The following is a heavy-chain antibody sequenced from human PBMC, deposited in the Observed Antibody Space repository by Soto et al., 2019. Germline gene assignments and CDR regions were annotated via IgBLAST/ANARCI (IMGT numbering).Heavy chain of an antibody. CDR3: ARNIAVAGTGPPPH. J-gene: IGHJ1*01. Sequence: GASVKVSCKASGGTFSSYTISWVRQAPGQGLEWMGRIIPILGIANYAQKFQGRVTITADKSTSTAYMELSSLRSEDTAVYYCARNIAVAGTGPPPHWGQGTLVTVSS. CDR2: IIPILGIA. CDR1: GGTFSSYT. V-gene: IGHV1-69*02. D-gene: IGHD6-19*01.